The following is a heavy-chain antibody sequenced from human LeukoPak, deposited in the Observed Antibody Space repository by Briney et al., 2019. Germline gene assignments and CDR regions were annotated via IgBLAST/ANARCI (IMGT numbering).Heavy chain of an antibody. Sequence: GSLRLSCAASGFTFSSYAMSWVRQAPGKGLEWVSAISGSGGSTYYADSVKGRFTISRDNAKNSLYLQMNSLRAEDTAVYYCARGQCSGGSCRRGDAFDIWGQGTMVTVSS. CDR1: GFTFSSYA. V-gene: IGHV3-23*01. CDR3: ARGQCSGGSCRRGDAFDI. D-gene: IGHD2-15*01. J-gene: IGHJ3*02. CDR2: ISGSGGST.